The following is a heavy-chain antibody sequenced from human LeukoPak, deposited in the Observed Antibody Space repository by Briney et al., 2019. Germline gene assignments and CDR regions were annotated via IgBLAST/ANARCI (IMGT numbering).Heavy chain of an antibody. V-gene: IGHV6-1*01. CDR2: TYYRSKWYN. CDR3: ARSYSSGWDFGY. J-gene: IGHJ4*02. D-gene: IGHD6-19*01. CDR1: GGSVSSYSAA. Sequence: SQTLSLTCAISGGSVSSYSAAWNWIRQSPSRGLEWLGRTYYRSKWYNEYAVSVKSRITINPDTSKSQFSLRLRSVTPEDTAVYYCARSYSSGWDFGYWGQGTLVTVSS.